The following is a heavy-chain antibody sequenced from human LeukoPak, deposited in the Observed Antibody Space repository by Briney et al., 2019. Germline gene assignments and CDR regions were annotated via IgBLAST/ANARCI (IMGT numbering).Heavy chain of an antibody. CDR3: ATTRTSGRYYYYYYMDV. Sequence: ASVKVSCKASGYTFTSYGISWVRQAPGQGLEWMGWISAYNGNTNYAQKLQGRVTMTTDTSTSTAYMELRSLRSDDTAVYYCATTRTSGRYYYYYYMDVWGKGTTVTVSS. D-gene: IGHD5-12*01. V-gene: IGHV1-18*01. CDR2: ISAYNGNT. J-gene: IGHJ6*03. CDR1: GYTFTSYG.